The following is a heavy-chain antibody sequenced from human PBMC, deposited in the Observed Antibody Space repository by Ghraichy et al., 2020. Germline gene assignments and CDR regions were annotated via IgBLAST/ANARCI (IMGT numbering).Heavy chain of an antibody. D-gene: IGHD2-15*01. CDR3: TRDLCIAPGSFFDY. CDR1: GYEFTSFG. Sequence: ASVKVSCKAAGYEFTSFGISWVRQAPGQGLEWMGWVSAYNGDRNYAQKFQGRLTMTTDISTSTAYMELRSLTSDDTAIYYCTRDLCIAPGSFFDYWGQGFVVTVSS. CDR2: VSAYNGDR. J-gene: IGHJ4*02. V-gene: IGHV1-18*01.